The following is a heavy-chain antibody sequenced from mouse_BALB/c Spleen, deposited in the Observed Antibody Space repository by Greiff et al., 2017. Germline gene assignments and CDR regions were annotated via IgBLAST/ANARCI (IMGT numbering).Heavy chain of an antibody. Sequence: QVQLLESGAELAKPGASVKMSCTASGYTFTSYWMHWVKQRPGQGLEWIGYINHSTGYTEYNQKLKDKATLTADKSSSTAYMQLSRLTSEDSAGYYCTRAGRGFAYWGQGTLVTVSA. CDR3: TRAGRGFAY. J-gene: IGHJ3*01. CDR1: GYTFTSYW. V-gene: IGHV1-7*01. CDR2: INHSTGYT.